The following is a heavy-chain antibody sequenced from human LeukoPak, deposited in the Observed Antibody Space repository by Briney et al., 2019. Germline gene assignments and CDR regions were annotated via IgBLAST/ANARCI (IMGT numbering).Heavy chain of an antibody. D-gene: IGHD6-13*01. V-gene: IGHV4-4*08. CDR3: AREYSRGHYYFDY. Sequence: SSETLSLTCTVSGGSISSYYWSWIRQPPGKGLEWIGYIYYSGSTNYNPSLKSRVTISVDTSKNQFSLKLSSVTAADTAVYYCAREYSRGHYYFDYWGQGTLVTVSS. CDR1: GGSISSYY. CDR2: IYYSGST. J-gene: IGHJ4*02.